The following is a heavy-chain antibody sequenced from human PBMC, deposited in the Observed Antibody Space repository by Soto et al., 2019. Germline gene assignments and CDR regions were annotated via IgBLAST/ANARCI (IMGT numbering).Heavy chain of an antibody. CDR1: GGSISSSNW. CDR3: ARRWGERRVDY. D-gene: IGHD3-10*01. CDR2: IYHSGST. J-gene: IGHJ4*02. V-gene: IGHV4-4*02. Sequence: QAQLQESGPGLVKPSGTLSLTCAVSGGSISSSNWWGWVRQPPGKGLQWIGEIYHSGSTNHIPSLKSRVTISVDKSRNQCSLKLSSVTAADTAVYYCARRWGERRVDYWGQGTLVTVSS.